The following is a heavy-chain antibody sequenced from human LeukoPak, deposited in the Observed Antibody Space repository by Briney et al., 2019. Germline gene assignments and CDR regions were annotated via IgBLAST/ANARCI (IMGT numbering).Heavy chain of an antibody. CDR2: IKPDGSGQ. CDR3: AKDPYHDGPSFGAFDI. D-gene: IGHD3-10*01. Sequence: GRSLTLSCEASGFTFSGYWMSWVRQTPGKGLDRVANIKPDGSGQIYVDAVKCRFTISRDNAKNSVFLQMNSLRGDDTAVYYCAKDPYHDGPSFGAFDIWGQGTIVTVSS. V-gene: IGHV3-7*04. J-gene: IGHJ3*02. CDR1: GFTFSGYW.